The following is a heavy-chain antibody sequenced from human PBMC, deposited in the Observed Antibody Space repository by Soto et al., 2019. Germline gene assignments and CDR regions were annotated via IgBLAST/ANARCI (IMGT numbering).Heavy chain of an antibody. CDR1: GGTFSSYA. D-gene: IGHD1-26*01. Sequence: QVQLVQSGAEVKKPGSSVKVSCKASGGTFSSYAISCVRQAPGQGLEWMGGIIPIWGSANYAQKFQDRVTITADESTTTTYMELSSLRSEDAAVYYCASRERVDAFDIWGQGTMVTVPS. CDR2: IIPIWGSA. J-gene: IGHJ3*02. CDR3: ASRERVDAFDI. V-gene: IGHV1-69*01.